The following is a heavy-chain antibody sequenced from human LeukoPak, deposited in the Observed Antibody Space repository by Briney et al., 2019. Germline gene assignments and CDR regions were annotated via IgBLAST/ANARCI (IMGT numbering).Heavy chain of an antibody. CDR1: GFTFSDYY. CDR2: ISSSGSTI. Sequence: AGGSLRLSCAASGFTFSDYYMSWIRQAPGKGLEWVSYISSSGSTIYYADSVKGRFTISRDNAKNSLYLQMNSLRAEDTAVYYCASLQQWLQTFDYWGQGTLVTVSS. D-gene: IGHD6-19*01. CDR3: ASLQQWLQTFDY. V-gene: IGHV3-11*01. J-gene: IGHJ4*02.